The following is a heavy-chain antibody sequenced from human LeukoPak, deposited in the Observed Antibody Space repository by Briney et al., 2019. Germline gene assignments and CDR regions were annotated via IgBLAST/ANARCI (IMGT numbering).Heavy chain of an antibody. D-gene: IGHD3-9*01. Sequence: SETLSLTCTVSGGSISSYYWSWIWQPAGKGLEWIGRIYTSGSTNYNPSLKSRVTMSVDTSKNQFSLKLSSVTAADTAVYYCARGDILIDTDYYYGMDVWGQGTTVTVSS. CDR1: GGSISSYY. CDR2: IYTSGST. CDR3: ARGDILIDTDYYYGMDV. V-gene: IGHV4-4*07. J-gene: IGHJ6*02.